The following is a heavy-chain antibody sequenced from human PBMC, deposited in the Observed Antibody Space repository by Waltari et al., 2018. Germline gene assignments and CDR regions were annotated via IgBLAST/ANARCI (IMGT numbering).Heavy chain of an antibody. J-gene: IGHJ4*02. CDR1: GYSISSGYY. V-gene: IGHV4-38-2*01. CDR2: IYHSGST. D-gene: IGHD4-4*01. CDR3: AALHPFDY. Sequence: QVQLQESGPGLVKPSETLSLTCAVSGYSISSGYYWGWIRQPPGKGLEWIGSIYHSGSTYYNPSLKSRVTISVDTSKNQFSLKLSSVTAADTAVYYCAALHPFDYWGQGTLVTVSS.